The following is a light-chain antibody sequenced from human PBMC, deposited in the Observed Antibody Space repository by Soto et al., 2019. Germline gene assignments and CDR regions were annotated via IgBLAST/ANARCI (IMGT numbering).Light chain of an antibody. V-gene: IGLV1-40*01. CDR3: QSYDSSLSGSNWV. CDR1: SSNIGAGYD. Sequence: QSVLTQPPSVSGAPGQRVTISCTGSSSNIGAGYDVHWYQQLPGTAPKLLIYANTNRPSGVPDRFSGSKSGTSASLAITGLQAEDXXDYYCQSYDSSLSGSNWVFGGGTKLTVL. CDR2: ANT. J-gene: IGLJ3*02.